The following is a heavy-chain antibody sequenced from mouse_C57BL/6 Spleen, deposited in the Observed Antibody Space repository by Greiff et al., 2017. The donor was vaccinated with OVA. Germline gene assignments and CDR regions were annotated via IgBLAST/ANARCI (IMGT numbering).Heavy chain of an antibody. Sequence: QVQLQQSGPELVKPGASVKISCKASGYAFSSSWMNWVKPRPGKGLEWIGRIYPGDGDTNYNGKFKGKATLTADKSSSTAYMQLSSLTSEDSAVYFCARDLFDYWGQGTTLTVSS. V-gene: IGHV1-82*01. J-gene: IGHJ2*01. CDR2: IYPGDGDT. CDR3: ARDLFDY. CDR1: GYAFSSSW.